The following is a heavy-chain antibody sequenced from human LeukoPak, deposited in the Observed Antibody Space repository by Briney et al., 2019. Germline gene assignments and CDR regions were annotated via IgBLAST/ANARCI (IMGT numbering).Heavy chain of an antibody. CDR3: AKDLGYYGSGSPST. CDR1: GGSISSGGYS. Sequence: SQTLSLTCAVSGGSISSGGYSWSWIRQPPGKGLEWIGYIYHSGSTYYNPSLKSRVTISVDRSKNQFSLKLSSVTAADTAVYYCAKDLGYYGSGSPSTWGQGTLVTVSS. D-gene: IGHD3-10*01. CDR2: IYHSGST. V-gene: IGHV4-30-2*01. J-gene: IGHJ4*02.